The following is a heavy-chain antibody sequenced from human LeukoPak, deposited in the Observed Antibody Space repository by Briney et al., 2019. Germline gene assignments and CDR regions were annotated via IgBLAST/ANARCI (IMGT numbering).Heavy chain of an antibody. CDR3: ATAYYYGSGSYYNPLDY. CDR2: FDPEDGET. V-gene: IGHV1-24*01. D-gene: IGHD3-10*01. Sequence: ASVKVSCKVSGYTLTELSMHWVRQAPGKGVEGMGGFDPEDGETIYAQKFQGRVTMTEDTSTDTAYMELSSLRSEDTAVYYCATAYYYGSGSYYNPLDYWGQGTLVTVSS. CDR1: GYTLTELS. J-gene: IGHJ4*02.